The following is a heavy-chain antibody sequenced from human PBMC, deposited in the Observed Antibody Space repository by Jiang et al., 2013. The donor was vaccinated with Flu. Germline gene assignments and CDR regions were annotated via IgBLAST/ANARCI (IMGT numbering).Heavy chain of an antibody. CDR2: INAGNGNT. Sequence: SGAEVKKPGASVKVSCKASGYTFTSYAMHWVRQAPGQRLEWMGWINAGNGNTKYSQKFQGRVTITRDTSASTAYMELSSLRSEDTAVYYCARGRYYDSSGYYLGAYYFDYWGQGTLVHRLL. V-gene: IGHV1-3*01. D-gene: IGHD3-22*01. J-gene: IGHJ4*02. CDR1: GYTFTSYA. CDR3: ARGRYYDSSGYYLGAYYFDY.